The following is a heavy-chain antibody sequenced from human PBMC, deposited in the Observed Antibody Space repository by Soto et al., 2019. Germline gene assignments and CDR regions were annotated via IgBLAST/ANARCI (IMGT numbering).Heavy chain of an antibody. Sequence: PGGSLRLSCAASGFTFRSYGMHWVRQAPGKGLEWVAVISYDGSNKYYADSVKGRFTISRDNSKNTLHLQMTSLRAEDTAVYYCAKDGGFAFAHWGQGTLVTVSS. J-gene: IGHJ5*02. CDR2: ISYDGSNK. D-gene: IGHD3-16*01. CDR1: GFTFRSYG. CDR3: AKDGGFAFAH. V-gene: IGHV3-30*18.